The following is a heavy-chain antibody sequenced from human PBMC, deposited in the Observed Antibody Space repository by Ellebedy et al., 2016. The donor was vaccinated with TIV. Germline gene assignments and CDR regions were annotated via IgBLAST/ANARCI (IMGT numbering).Heavy chain of an antibody. Sequence: SETLSLTXAVSGDSISSGGYSWSWIRQPPGKGLEWIGYIYHSGKTYYNPSLKSRVTISVDRPKNQLSVRLNSVTAADTAVYYCARVRNYYDSSGYYWPYNWFDPWGQGTLVTVSS. CDR2: IYHSGKT. CDR3: ARVRNYYDSSGYYWPYNWFDP. V-gene: IGHV4-30-2*01. D-gene: IGHD3-22*01. CDR1: GDSISSGGYS. J-gene: IGHJ5*02.